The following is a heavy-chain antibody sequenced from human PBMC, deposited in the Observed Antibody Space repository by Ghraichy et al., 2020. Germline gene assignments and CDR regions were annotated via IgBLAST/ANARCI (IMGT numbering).Heavy chain of an antibody. D-gene: IGHD3-10*01. CDR3: MRVCGSEKGMGWFDP. V-gene: IGHV4-59*12. CDR1: GGSMSNYY. J-gene: IGHJ5*02. CDR2: IHYSGST. Sequence: SETLSLTCTVSGGSMSNYYWNWMRQPPGKGLEWIGYIHYSGSTNYSPSLKSRVTILVDTSKNQFTLKLNSVTAADTAVYYCMRVCGSEKGMGWFDPWGQGTLVTVSS.